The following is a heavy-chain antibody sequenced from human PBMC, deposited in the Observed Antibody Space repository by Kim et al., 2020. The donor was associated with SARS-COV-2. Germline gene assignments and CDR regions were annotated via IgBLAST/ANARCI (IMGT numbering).Heavy chain of an antibody. CDR2: ITWNSGSL. CDR3: TRADWNYYFDY. CDR1: GFTFDNHA. V-gene: IGHV3-9*01. Sequence: GGSLRLSCAASGFTFDNHAMHWVRQAPWKGLEWVSGITWNSGSLGYADSVKGRFTISRDNAKNFLYLQMDSLRAEDTAFYYCTRADWNYYFDYWGQGILVTVSP. J-gene: IGHJ4*02. D-gene: IGHD1-7*01.